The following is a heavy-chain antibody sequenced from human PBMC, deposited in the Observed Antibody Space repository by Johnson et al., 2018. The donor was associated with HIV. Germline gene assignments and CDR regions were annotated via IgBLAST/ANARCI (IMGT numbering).Heavy chain of an antibody. V-gene: IGHV3-52*01. D-gene: IGHD2-2*01. CDR2: IKCDGSEK. Sequence: VQLVESGGGLVKPGGSLRLSCAVSGFTFSSSWMHWVCQAPEKGLEWVADIKCDGSEKYYADSVKGRFTISRDNSKNTLYLQMNSLRAEDTAVYYCASSRVGYCSSMNCYGLDIWGQGTMVTVSS. J-gene: IGHJ3*02. CDR3: ASSRVGYCSSMNCYGLDI. CDR1: GFTFSSSW.